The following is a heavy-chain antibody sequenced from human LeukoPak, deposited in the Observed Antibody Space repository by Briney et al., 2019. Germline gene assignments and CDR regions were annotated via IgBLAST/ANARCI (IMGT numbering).Heavy chain of an antibody. D-gene: IGHD2-15*01. CDR2: ISYDGSNK. V-gene: IGHV3-30*04. J-gene: IGHJ4*02. CDR1: GFTFSSYA. Sequence: GRSLRLSCAASGFTFSSYAMHWVRQAPGKGLEWVAVISYDGSNKYYADSVKGRFTISRDNSKNTLYLQMNSLRAEDTAVYYCARELRYCSGGSCYRTVWDWGQGTLVTVSS. CDR3: ARELRYCSGGSCYRTVWD.